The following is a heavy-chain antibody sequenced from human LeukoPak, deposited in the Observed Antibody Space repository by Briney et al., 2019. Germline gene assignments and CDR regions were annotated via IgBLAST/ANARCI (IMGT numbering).Heavy chain of an antibody. CDR2: ITSSSSYI. CDR1: GFTFSTYN. CDR3: ARGNRPRIVVVPAATRQGWRNRYYFDY. J-gene: IGHJ4*02. D-gene: IGHD2-2*01. V-gene: IGHV3-21*01. Sequence: PGGSLRLSCAASGFTFSTYNMNWVRQAPGKGLEWVSSITSSSSYIYYADSVKGRFTISRDNAKNSLHLQMNSLRAEDTAVYYCARGNRPRIVVVPAATRQGWRNRYYFDYWGQGTLVTVSS.